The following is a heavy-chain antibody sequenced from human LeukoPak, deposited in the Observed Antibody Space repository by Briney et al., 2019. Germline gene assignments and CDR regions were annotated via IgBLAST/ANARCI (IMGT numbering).Heavy chain of an antibody. J-gene: IGHJ4*02. V-gene: IGHV3-23*01. D-gene: IGHD3-3*01. CDR1: GFTFSSYA. CDR2: ISGSGGST. Sequence: PGGSLRLSCAASGFTFSSYAMSWVRQAPGKGLEWVSAISGSGGSTYYADSVKGRFTISRDNSKNTLYLQMNSLRAEDTAVCYCAKGSQIYDFWSGYYSFDYWGQGTLVTVSS. CDR3: AKGSQIYDFWSGYYSFDY.